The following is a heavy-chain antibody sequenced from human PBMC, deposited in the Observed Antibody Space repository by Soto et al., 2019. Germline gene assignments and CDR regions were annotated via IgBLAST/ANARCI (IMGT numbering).Heavy chain of an antibody. CDR3: ARGGMYYYDSSGYYYGNNAFDI. J-gene: IGHJ3*02. V-gene: IGHV1-18*01. D-gene: IGHD3-22*01. Sequence: ASVKVSCKASGYTFTSYGISWVRQAPGQGLEWMGWISAYNGNTNYAQKFQGRVTTTADESTSTAYMELSSLRSEDTAVYYCARGGMYYYDSSGYYYGNNAFDIWGQGTMVTVSS. CDR1: GYTFTSYG. CDR2: ISAYNGNT.